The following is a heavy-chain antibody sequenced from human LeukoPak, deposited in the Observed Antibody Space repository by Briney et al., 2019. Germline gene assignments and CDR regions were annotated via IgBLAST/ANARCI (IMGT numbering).Heavy chain of an antibody. CDR3: GRSPTYALGVDY. CDR2: IYYSGST. CDR1: GGSISNYY. V-gene: IGHV4-59*08. Sequence: SETLSLTCTVSGGSISNYYWSWIRQPPGKGLEWIGYIYYSGSTNYNPSLKRRVTISVDTCKNQFSQKLRCVTAADTAVYYCGRSPTYALGVDYWGQGTLVTVSS. J-gene: IGHJ4*02. D-gene: IGHD7-27*01.